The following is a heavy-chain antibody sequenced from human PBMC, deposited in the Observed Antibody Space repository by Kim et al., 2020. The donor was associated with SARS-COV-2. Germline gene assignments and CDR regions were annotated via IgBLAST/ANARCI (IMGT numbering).Heavy chain of an antibody. CDR1: GFTFTSSA. D-gene: IGHD6-13*01. J-gene: IGHJ4*02. Sequence: SVKVSCKASGFTFTSSAVQWVRQAPGQRLEWIGWIGAGSGNTNYAQKLQERVTITTDISTSTAYMELSSLRSEDTAVYYCAGMGPLGVSAAGLFDYWGQRALVSASS. V-gene: IGHV1-58*01. CDR3: AGMGPLGVSAAGLFDY. CDR2: IGAGSGNT.